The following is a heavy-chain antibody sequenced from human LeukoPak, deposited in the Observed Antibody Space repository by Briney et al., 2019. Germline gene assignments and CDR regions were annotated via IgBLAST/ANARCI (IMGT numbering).Heavy chain of an antibody. J-gene: IGHJ4*02. CDR3: ATGLQLWSSDY. CDR2: INPNSGDT. CDR1: GYTFTGYY. Sequence: ASVKVSCKASGYTFTGYYMHWVRQAPGQGLEWMGRINPNSGDTDLAQKFQGRVTMTRDTSISTAYMELSRLRSDDTAVYYCATGLQLWSSDYWGQGTLVTVSS. D-gene: IGHD5-18*01. V-gene: IGHV1-2*06.